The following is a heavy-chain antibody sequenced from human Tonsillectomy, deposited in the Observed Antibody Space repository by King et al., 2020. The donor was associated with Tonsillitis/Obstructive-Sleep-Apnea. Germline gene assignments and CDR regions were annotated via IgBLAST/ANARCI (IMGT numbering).Heavy chain of an antibody. J-gene: IGHJ3*02. D-gene: IGHD1-14*01. CDR2: IDPSDSYT. CDR3: ARRRNDAFDI. CDR1: GYSFTSYW. V-gene: IGHV5-10-1*01. Sequence: VQLVQSGAEVKKPGEALRISCKGSGYSFTSYWISWERQMPGKGLEWLGRIDPSDSYTTYRPSFQGHVTISADKSISTAYLQWSSLKASDTAMYYCARRRNDAFDIWGQGTMVTVSS.